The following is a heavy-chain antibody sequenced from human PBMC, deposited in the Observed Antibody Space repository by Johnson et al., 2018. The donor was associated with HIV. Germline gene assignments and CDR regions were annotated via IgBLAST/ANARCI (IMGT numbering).Heavy chain of an antibody. CDR2: TRSDGGNK. J-gene: IGHJ3*02. D-gene: IGHD3-3*01. Sequence: QVQVVESGGGLVQPGGSLRLSCAASGFTFSSYWMSWVRQAPGKGLEWVAFTRSDGGNKYYADSVKGRFTISRDNSKNTLYLQMNSLRAEDTAVYYCARRPITIFGVAFGAFDIWGQGTMVTVSS. V-gene: IGHV3-33*08. CDR3: ARRPITIFGVAFGAFDI. CDR1: GFTFSSYW.